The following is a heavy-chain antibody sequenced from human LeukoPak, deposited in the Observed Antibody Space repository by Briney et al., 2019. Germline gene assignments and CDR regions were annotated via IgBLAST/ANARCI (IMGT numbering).Heavy chain of an antibody. CDR3: ASEYYDFWSGYYTDNWFAP. Sequence: GGSLRLSCAASGFTFSSYWMSWVRQAPGKGLEWVANIKQDGSEKYYVDSVKGRFTISRDNAKNSLYLQMNSLRAEDTAVYYCASEYYDFWSGYYTDNWFAPWGQGTLVTVSS. CDR1: GFTFSSYW. D-gene: IGHD3-3*01. CDR2: IKQDGSEK. V-gene: IGHV3-7*01. J-gene: IGHJ5*02.